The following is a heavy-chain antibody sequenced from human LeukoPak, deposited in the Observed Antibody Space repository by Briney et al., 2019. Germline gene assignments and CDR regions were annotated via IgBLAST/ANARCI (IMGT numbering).Heavy chain of an antibody. D-gene: IGHD3-10*01. Sequence: PSETLSLTCTVSGGSISSSSYYWGWIRQPPGKGLEWIGSIYYSGSTYYNPSLKSRVTISVDTSKNQFSLKLSSVTAADTAVYYCARGVVRGILDYWGQGTLVTVSS. J-gene: IGHJ4*02. CDR3: ARGVVRGILDY. CDR2: IYYSGST. V-gene: IGHV4-39*07. CDR1: GGSISSSSYY.